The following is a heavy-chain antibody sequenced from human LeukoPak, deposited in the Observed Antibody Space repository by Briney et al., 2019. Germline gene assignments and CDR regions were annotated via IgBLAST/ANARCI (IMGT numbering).Heavy chain of an antibody. J-gene: IGHJ4*02. D-gene: IGHD6-19*01. CDR2: IYSGGTT. CDR3: ARLRGWFDY. V-gene: IGHV3-53*01. CDR1: GFTFAIHA. Sequence: PGGSLRLSCAASGFTFAIHAMTWVRQAPGKGLEWVSLIYSGGTTYYADSVKGRFTISRDNAKNTLYLQMNSLRAEDTAVYYCARLRGWFDYWGQGTLVTVSS.